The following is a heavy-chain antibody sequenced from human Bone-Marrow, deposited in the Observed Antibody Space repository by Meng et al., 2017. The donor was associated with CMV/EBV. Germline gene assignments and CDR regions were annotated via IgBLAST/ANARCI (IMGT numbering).Heavy chain of an antibody. CDR2: ICRPGIT. D-gene: IGHD3-22*01. J-gene: IGHJ4*02. V-gene: IGHV4-4*07. Sequence: SGCCVSGYYWTLMRQPAAKRLEWIGRICRPGITYYNPSLKSRVTMSVDTSVNQFSLKLRSVTAADTAVYYCARWRHYDSGYYGFDSWGQGTLVTVSS. CDR1: GCCVSGYY. CDR3: ARWRHYDSGYYGFDS.